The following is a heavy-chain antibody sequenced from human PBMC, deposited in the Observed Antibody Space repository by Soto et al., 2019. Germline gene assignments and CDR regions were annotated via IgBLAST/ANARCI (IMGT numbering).Heavy chain of an antibody. Sequence: GGSLRLSCAASGFTVSSNYMSWVRQPPGKGLEWVSVIYGRYDTYYPDSVKGRFTISRDNSNNMLYLQMNSLRADDTAVYYCARRGSDFESSGYYPLFDYWGHGTLVTVSS. CDR1: GFTVSSNY. D-gene: IGHD3-22*01. J-gene: IGHJ4*01. CDR2: IYGRYDT. V-gene: IGHV3-53*01. CDR3: ARRGSDFESSGYYPLFDY.